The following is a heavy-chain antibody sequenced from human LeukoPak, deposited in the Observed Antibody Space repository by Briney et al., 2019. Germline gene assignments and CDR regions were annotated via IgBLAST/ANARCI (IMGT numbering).Heavy chain of an antibody. CDR1: GGTFSSYA. D-gene: IGHD4-17*01. CDR2: IIPIFGTA. CDR3: ARAGMTTVTTGAFDI. Sequence: SVKVSCKASGGTFSSYAISWVRQAPGQGLEWMGGIIPIFGTANYAQKFQGRVTITADESTSTAYMELSSLRSGDTAVYYCARAGMTTVTTGAFDIWGQGTMVTVSS. J-gene: IGHJ3*02. V-gene: IGHV1-69*13.